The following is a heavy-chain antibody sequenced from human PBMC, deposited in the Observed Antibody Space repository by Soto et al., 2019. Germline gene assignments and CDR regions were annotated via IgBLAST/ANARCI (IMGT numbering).Heavy chain of an antibody. V-gene: IGHV4-39*01. CDR1: GDSISSSSYY. CDR2: IFYSGST. J-gene: IGHJ6*02. D-gene: IGHD2-15*01. Sequence: LSLTCTVSGDSISSSSYYWGWIRQPPGKGLEWIGSIFYSGSTYYNPSLKSRVTISVDTSKNQFSLNLSSVTAADTAEYYCARGAGSPTYYYGMDVWGQGTTVTVSS. CDR3: ARGAGSPTYYYGMDV.